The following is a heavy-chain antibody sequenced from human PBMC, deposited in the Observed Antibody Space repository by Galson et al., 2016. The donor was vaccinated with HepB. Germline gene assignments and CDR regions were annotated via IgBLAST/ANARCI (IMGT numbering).Heavy chain of an antibody. CDR3: AKEPGDFWYFDL. CDR1: GGTFSNFA. V-gene: IGHV1-69*04. Sequence: SVKVSCKASGGTFSNFAFNWVRQAPGQGLEWMGKVIPILDASHYARKFQGRVTITADKSTTTVTMELSSLRSEDTAIYYCAKEPGDFWYFDLWRRGTLVTVSS. J-gene: IGHJ2*01. CDR2: VIPILDAS. D-gene: IGHD2-2*01.